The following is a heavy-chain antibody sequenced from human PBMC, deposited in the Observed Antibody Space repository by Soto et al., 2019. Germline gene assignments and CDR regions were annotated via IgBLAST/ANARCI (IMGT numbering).Heavy chain of an antibody. J-gene: IGHJ4*02. CDR3: AREGIAVDPFDY. CDR1: GFTFSSYW. V-gene: IGHV3-74*01. Sequence: LRLSCAASGFTFSSYWMHWVRQAPGKGLVWVSRINSDGSSTSYADSVKGRFTISRDNAKNTLYLQMNSLRAEDTAVYYCAREGIAVDPFDYWGQGTLVTVSS. CDR2: INSDGSST. D-gene: IGHD6-19*01.